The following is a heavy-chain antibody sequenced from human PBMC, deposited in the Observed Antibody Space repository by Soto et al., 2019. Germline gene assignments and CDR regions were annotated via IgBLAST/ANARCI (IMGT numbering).Heavy chain of an antibody. V-gene: IGHV4-59*01. J-gene: IGHJ3*02. CDR3: ARDLGYSSGWYPSRAFDI. Sequence: PSETLSLTCTVSGGSISSYYWSWIRQPPGKGLGWIGYIYYSGSTNYNPSLKSRVTISVGTSKNQFSLKLSSVTAADTAVYYCARDLGYSSGWYPSRAFDIWGQGTMVTVSS. CDR2: IYYSGST. CDR1: GGSISSYY. D-gene: IGHD6-19*01.